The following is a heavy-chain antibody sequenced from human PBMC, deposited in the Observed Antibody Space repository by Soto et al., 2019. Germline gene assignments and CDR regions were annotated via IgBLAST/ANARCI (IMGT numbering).Heavy chain of an antibody. CDR3: ARVAHYYYGSGSYYNDPNDLFDY. Sequence: ASVKVSCKASGYTFTGYYMHWVRQAPGQGLEWMGWINPNSGGTNYAQKFQGRVTMTRDTSISTAYMGLSRLRSDDTAVYYCARVAHYYYGSGSYYNDPNDLFDYWGQGTLVTVSS. CDR1: GYTFTGYY. V-gene: IGHV1-2*02. CDR2: INPNSGGT. J-gene: IGHJ4*02. D-gene: IGHD3-10*01.